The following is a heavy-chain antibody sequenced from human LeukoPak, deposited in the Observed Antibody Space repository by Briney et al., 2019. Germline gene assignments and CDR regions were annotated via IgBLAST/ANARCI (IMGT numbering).Heavy chain of an antibody. CDR1: GFSLSTSGMR. CDR3: AREGGIMNTFGGVIEPYYFDY. D-gene: IGHD3-16*02. Sequence: SGPTLVNPTQTLTLTCTFSGFSLSTSGMRVSWIRQPPGKALEWLARIDWDDDKFYSTSLKTRLTISKDTSKNQVVLTMTNMDPVDTATYFCAREGGIMNTFGGVIEPYYFDYWGQGTLVTVSS. V-gene: IGHV2-70*04. J-gene: IGHJ4*02. CDR2: IDWDDDK.